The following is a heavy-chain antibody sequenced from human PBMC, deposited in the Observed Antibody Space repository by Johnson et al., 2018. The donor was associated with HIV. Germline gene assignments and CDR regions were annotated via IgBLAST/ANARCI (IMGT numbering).Heavy chain of an antibody. V-gene: IGHV3-NL1*01. CDR2: IYSGGST. Sequence: VQLVESGGGVVQPGRSLRLSCAASGFTFSSYAMHWVRQAPGKGLEWVSVIYSGGSTYYADSVKGRFTISRDNSKNSLYLQMNSLRAEDTAVYYCARGRGSKSPGAFDIWGQGTMVTVSS. CDR1: GFTFSSYA. J-gene: IGHJ3*02. D-gene: IGHD1-26*01. CDR3: ARGRGSKSPGAFDI.